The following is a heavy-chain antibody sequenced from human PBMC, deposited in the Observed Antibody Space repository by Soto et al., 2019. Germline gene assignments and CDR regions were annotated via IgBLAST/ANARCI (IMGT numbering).Heavy chain of an antibody. V-gene: IGHV1-69*06. CDR2: IIPIFGTA. J-gene: IGHJ3*02. D-gene: IGHD6-19*01. CDR3: ARDGGEYGSSGWYLAFNI. Sequence: QVQLVQSGAEVKKPGSSVKVSCKASGGTFSSYAISWVRQAPGQGLEWMGGIIPIFGTANYAQKFQGRVTITADKSTSTAYRGRRSRRSEDRAVYYCARDGGEYGSSGWYLAFNIGGQGTMVTVSS. CDR1: GGTFSSYA.